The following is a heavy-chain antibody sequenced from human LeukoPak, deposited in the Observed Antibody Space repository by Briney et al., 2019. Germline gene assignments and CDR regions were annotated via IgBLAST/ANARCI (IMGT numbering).Heavy chain of an antibody. D-gene: IGHD1-26*01. CDR1: GFTFSGYA. CDR3: AREVVGAIDY. CDR2: IKQDGSEK. V-gene: IGHV3-7*01. Sequence: PGGSLRLSCAASGFTFSGYAMSWVRQAPGKGLEWVANIKQDGSEKYYVDSVKGRFTISRDNAKNSLYLQMNSLRAEDTAVYCCAREVVGAIDYWGQGTLVTVSS. J-gene: IGHJ4*02.